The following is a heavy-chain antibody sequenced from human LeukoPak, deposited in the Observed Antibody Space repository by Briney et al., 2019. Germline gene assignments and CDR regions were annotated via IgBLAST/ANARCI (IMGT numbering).Heavy chain of an antibody. CDR3: AVGITILGVAASFDS. CDR1: GASYNAYY. V-gene: IGHV4-34*01. J-gene: IGHJ4*02. D-gene: IGHD3-3*01. CDR2: IDHRGTA. Sequence: SETLSLTCAVYGASYNAYYWSWIRQPPGKGLEWIGDIDHRGTATYNPSLKSRLTISADASKNQLSLKLNSVTDADTAVYYCAVGITILGVAASFDSWGQGNLVIVSS.